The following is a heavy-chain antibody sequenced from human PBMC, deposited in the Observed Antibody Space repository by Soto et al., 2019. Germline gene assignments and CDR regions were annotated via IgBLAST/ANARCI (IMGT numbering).Heavy chain of an antibody. J-gene: IGHJ6*02. CDR1: GFSFNNYD. CDR3: ARGGPTWDYYFYGMDV. Sequence: EVQLVESGGGLVQPGGSLRLSCAASGFSFNNYDMHWVRQATGKGLEWVSGIGTAGDTYYPDSVKGRFTISRENAKNSSYLQMNSRRAGDTAVYYCARGGPTWDYYFYGMDVWGQGTTVTVSS. D-gene: IGHD1-26*01. CDR2: IGTAGDT. V-gene: IGHV3-13*04.